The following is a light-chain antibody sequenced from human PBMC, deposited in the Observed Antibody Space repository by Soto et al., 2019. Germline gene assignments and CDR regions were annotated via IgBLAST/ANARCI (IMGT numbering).Light chain of an antibody. V-gene: IGKV1-39*01. CDR2: SAS. CDR1: QSISNY. Sequence: IQVTQSPSSLSASLGDRVTITCRASQSISNYLNWYQQKPGKAPNLLIYSASSLESGVPPRFSGSASGTDFTLNISSLQPEDVATYYCQQSFSTPLTFGGGTKVDIK. J-gene: IGKJ4*01. CDR3: QQSFSTPLT.